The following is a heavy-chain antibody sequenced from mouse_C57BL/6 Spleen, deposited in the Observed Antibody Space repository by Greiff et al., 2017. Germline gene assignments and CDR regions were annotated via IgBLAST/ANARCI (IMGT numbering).Heavy chain of an antibody. CDR3: ARVRSNYVQYYAMDY. CDR2: INPSNGGT. J-gene: IGHJ4*01. V-gene: IGHV1-53*01. D-gene: IGHD2-5*01. CDR1: GYTFTSYW. Sequence: VQLQQPGTELVKPGASVKLSCKASGYTFTSYWMHWVKQRPGQGLEWIGNINPSNGGTNYNEKFKSKATLTVDKSSSSAYMQLSSLTSEDSWVYYCARVRSNYVQYYAMDYWGQGTSVTVAS.